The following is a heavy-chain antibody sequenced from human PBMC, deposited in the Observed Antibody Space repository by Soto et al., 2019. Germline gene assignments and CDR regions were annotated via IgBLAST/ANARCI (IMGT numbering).Heavy chain of an antibody. V-gene: IGHV1-46*03. Sequence: GASVKVSCKASGYNFTSHYMDWVRQAPGQGLEWMGIINPSGGSTSYAQKFQGRVTMTRDTSTSTVYMELSSLRSEDTAVYYCARDHYYGSVSLTWYGMDVWGQGTTVTVSS. CDR2: INPSGGST. D-gene: IGHD3-10*01. CDR3: ARDHYYGSVSLTWYGMDV. CDR1: GYNFTSHY. J-gene: IGHJ6*02.